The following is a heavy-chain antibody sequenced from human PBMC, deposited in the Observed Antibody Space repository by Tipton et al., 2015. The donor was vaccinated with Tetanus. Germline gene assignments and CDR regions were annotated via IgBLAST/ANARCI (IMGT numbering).Heavy chain of an antibody. CDR2: IYFTGTT. Sequence: TLSLTCTVSGDSISSGDFYWSWIRQHPGKGLEWIGYIYFTGTTYYNPSLESRLTISIDTSKNEFSLTLSSVTAADTAVYYCARGTWLYTSTYHRHWLDPWGQGTLVTV. CDR3: ARGTWLYTSTYHRHWLDP. V-gene: IGHV4-31*03. D-gene: IGHD6-13*01. J-gene: IGHJ5*02. CDR1: GDSISSGDFY.